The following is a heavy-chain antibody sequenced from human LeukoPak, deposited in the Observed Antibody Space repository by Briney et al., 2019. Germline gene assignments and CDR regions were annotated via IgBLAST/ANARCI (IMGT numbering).Heavy chain of an antibody. CDR2: IKEDGSGK. V-gene: IGHV3-7*04. CDR3: SRAEDY. CDR1: GFTFSKAW. Sequence: GGSLRLSCAASGFTFSKAWMRWVRQAPGKGLEWVANIKEDGSGKYYVDSVRGRFTISRDNAKNSLYLQMNSLRVDDTAVYYCSRAEDYWGQGALVTVSS. J-gene: IGHJ4*02.